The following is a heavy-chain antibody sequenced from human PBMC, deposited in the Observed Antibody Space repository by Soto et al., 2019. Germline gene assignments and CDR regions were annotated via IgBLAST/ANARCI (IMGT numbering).Heavy chain of an antibody. CDR3: VKNSGWFNT. J-gene: IGHJ5*02. V-gene: IGHV3-23*01. CDR1: GFTFGTTD. D-gene: IGHD3-10*01. Sequence: QLLQSGGGLVQPGGSLTLSCEASGFTFGTTDMSWVRQAPGEGLEWVSTIDGSGGITYYADSVKGRFTISRDNSRNTVYLQMNSLRGDATALYYCVKNSGWFNTWGQGALVTVSS. CDR2: IDGSGGIT.